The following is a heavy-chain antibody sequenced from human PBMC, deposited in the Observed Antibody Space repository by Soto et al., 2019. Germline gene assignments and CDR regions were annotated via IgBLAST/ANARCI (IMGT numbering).Heavy chain of an antibody. CDR1: GYTFTSYA. J-gene: IGHJ6*02. CDR3: ASNRLGTTPYGMDV. V-gene: IGHV1-3*05. D-gene: IGHD1-7*01. Sequence: QVQLVQSGAEEKKSGASVKVSCKASGYTFTSYAMHWVRQAPGQGLEWMGWINAGNGNTKYSQKFQGRVTITRDTSASTAYMELSSLRSEDTAVYYCASNRLGTTPYGMDVCGQGTTVTVSS. CDR2: INAGNGNT.